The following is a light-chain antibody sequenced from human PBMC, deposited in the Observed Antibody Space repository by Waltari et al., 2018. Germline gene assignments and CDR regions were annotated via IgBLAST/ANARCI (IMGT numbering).Light chain of an antibody. CDR3: QQYNNWPPWT. V-gene: IGKV3-15*01. Sequence: EIVMTQSPATLSVSPGERVTLSCRASQSVSDNLAWYQQKPGQAPRLLIYGASTRATGIPARFSGSGSGTEFTLTISSLQSEDFPVYYCQQYNNWPPWTFGQGTKVEIK. CDR1: QSVSDN. CDR2: GAS. J-gene: IGKJ1*01.